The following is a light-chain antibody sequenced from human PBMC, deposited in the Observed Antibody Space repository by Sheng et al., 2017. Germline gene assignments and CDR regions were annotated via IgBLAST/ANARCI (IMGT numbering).Light chain of an antibody. CDR3: QQYGSSPQ. Sequence: EIVMTQSPATLSVSPGERATLSCRASQSIANNLAWYQQKPGQAPRLLIYGASSRATGIPDRFSGSGSGTDFTLTISRLEPVDSAVYYCQQYGSSPQFGQGTKVEIK. V-gene: IGKV3-20*01. CDR1: QSIANN. J-gene: IGKJ1*01. CDR2: GAS.